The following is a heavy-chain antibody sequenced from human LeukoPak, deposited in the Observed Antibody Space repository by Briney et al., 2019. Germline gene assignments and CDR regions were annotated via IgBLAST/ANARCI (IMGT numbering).Heavy chain of an antibody. V-gene: IGHV3-7*01. D-gene: IGHD3-10*01. Sequence: GGSLRLSCAASGFTFSSYWMSWVRQAPGKGLEGVANIKQDGSEKYYVDSVKGRFTISRDNAKNSLYLQMNSLRAEDTAVYYCARGRMVRGVLYMDVWGKGTTVTVSS. CDR1: GFTFSSYW. J-gene: IGHJ6*03. CDR2: IKQDGSEK. CDR3: ARGRMVRGVLYMDV.